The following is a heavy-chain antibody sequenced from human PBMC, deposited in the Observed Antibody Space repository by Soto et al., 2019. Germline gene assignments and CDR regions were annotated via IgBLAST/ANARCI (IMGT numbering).Heavy chain of an antibody. D-gene: IGHD1-26*01. CDR1: GGSFNDYY. V-gene: IGHV4-59*08. CDR2: ISYSGYA. CDR3: ARGPPTAEWVYGTFFPLAGFFDMDV. Sequence: QVQLQESGPGLVKPSETLSLTCTVSGGSFNDYYWNWIRQPPGRGLEWIGYISYSGYAIYNPALPRQVNPSVGTSKNPVTLTVTAVTAAETAVFFCARGPPTAEWVYGTFFPLAGFFDMDVWGKGTTVTVSS. J-gene: IGHJ6*03.